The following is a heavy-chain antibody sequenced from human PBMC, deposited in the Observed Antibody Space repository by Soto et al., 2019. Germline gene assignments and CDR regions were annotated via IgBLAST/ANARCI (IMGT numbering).Heavy chain of an antibody. CDR2: ISTSSSYI. CDR1: GFTFSDYT. CDR3: ARDFGYCLTSGCDS. V-gene: IGHV3-21*01. Sequence: PGGSLRLSCAASGFTFSDYTFHWVRRAPGKGLEWVSSISTSSSYIYYADSVKGRFAISRDDARKSLDLQMNNLRADDTAVYFCARDFGYCLTSGCDSWGQGTQVTVSS. D-gene: IGHD2-2*03. J-gene: IGHJ5*01.